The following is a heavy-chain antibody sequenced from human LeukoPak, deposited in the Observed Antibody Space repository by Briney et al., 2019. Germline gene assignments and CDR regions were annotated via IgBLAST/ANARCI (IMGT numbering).Heavy chain of an antibody. D-gene: IGHD3-22*01. J-gene: IGHJ4*02. Sequence: GGSLRLSCAASGFTFDDYGMSWVRHAPGKGLEWVSGINWNGGSTGYADSVKGRFTISRDNAKNSLYLQMNSLRAEDTALYHCARVASDSSGNYYFDYWGQGTLVTVSS. V-gene: IGHV3-20*01. CDR1: GFTFDDYG. CDR3: ARVASDSSGNYYFDY. CDR2: INWNGGST.